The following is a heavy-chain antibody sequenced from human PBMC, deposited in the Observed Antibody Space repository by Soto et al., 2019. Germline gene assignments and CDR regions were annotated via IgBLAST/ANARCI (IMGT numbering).Heavy chain of an antibody. Sequence: PGGSLRLSCVSSGLTFSGSAMHWVRQASGKGLEWVGRIRDKANSYATAYTASVKGRFTISRDDSKNTAYLQMNSLKTEDTAVYYCTRLYCGGDCDFDSWGQGTLVTVSS. CDR1: GLTFSGSA. V-gene: IGHV3-73*01. CDR2: IRDKANSYAT. J-gene: IGHJ4*02. D-gene: IGHD2-21*02. CDR3: TRLYCGGDCDFDS.